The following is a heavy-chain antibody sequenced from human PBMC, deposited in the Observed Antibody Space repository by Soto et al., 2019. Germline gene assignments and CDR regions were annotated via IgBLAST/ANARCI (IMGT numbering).Heavy chain of an antibody. J-gene: IGHJ6*02. Sequence: SGGGVVQPGRSLRLSCAASGFTFSSYGMHWVRQAPGKGLEWVAVIWYDGSNKYYADSVKGRFTISRDNSKNTLYLQMNSLRAEDTAVYYCARDKEYYYGSGSYYYYYYGMDVWGQGTTVTVSS. V-gene: IGHV3-33*01. CDR1: GFTFSSYG. CDR2: IWYDGSNK. D-gene: IGHD3-10*01. CDR3: ARDKEYYYGSGSYYYYYYGMDV.